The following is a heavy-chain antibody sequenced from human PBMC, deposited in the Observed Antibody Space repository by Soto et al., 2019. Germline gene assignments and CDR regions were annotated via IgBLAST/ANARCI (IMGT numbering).Heavy chain of an antibody. J-gene: IGHJ4*02. D-gene: IGHD5-18*01. CDR3: ARGVYSYGYVDY. CDR2: IYHSGST. Sequence: SETLSLTCAVSGGSISSGGYSWSWIRQPPRKGLEWIGYIYHSGSTNYNQPLKRRVTISVDKSKNQLSLKLSSVTAADTAVYYCARGVYSYGYVDYWGQGTLVTVSS. CDR1: GGSISSGGYS. V-gene: IGHV4-30-2*01.